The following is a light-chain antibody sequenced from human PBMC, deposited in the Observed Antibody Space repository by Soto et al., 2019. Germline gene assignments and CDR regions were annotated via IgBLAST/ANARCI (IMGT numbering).Light chain of an antibody. J-gene: IGKJ1*01. CDR2: AAS. V-gene: IGKV3-20*01. CDR3: QQYGRT. Sequence: ENVLTQSPGTLSLSPGERATLSCRASESVSSNHVAWYQQKPGQAPRLLIYAASSRAAAIPDRFSGSGSGRDFTLTIHRLEPEDFAMYYCQQYGRTFGQGTKVEIK. CDR1: ESVSSNH.